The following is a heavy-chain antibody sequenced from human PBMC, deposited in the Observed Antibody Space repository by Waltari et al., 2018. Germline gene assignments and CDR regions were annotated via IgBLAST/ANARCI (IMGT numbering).Heavy chain of an antibody. CDR2: IDWDGCKT. Sequence: DVRRVESGGGVARQGGALSFACEVAEFIFAQHASRWCRQTSGEGLALLSGIDWDGCKTCYADSVQGRFTISRDNAENSLYLEMSGLRAEDTALYHWARGVQYRNSWAPRGMDVWGQGTTVIVSS. V-gene: IGHV3-20*01. D-gene: IGHD4-4*01. CDR3: ARGVQYRNSWAPRGMDV. CDR1: EFIFAQHA. J-gene: IGHJ6*02.